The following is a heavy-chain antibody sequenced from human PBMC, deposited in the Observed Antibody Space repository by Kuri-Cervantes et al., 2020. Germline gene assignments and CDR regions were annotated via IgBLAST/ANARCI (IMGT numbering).Heavy chain of an antibody. CDR3: ARDTRGNYYYGMDV. V-gene: IGHV3-23*01. CDR1: GFTFSSYA. CDR2: ISGSGGST. J-gene: IGHJ6*02. Sequence: GGSLRLSCAASGFTFSSYAMSWVRQAPRKGLEWVSAISGSGGSTYYADSVKGRFTISRDNSKNTLYLQMNSLRAEDTAVYYCARDTRGNYYYGMDVWGQGTTVTVSS.